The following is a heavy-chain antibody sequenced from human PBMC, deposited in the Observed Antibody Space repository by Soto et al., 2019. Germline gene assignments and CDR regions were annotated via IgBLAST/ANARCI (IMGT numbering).Heavy chain of an antibody. V-gene: IGHV3-23*01. CDR1: GFSFSSFA. CDR2: IRGTAT. D-gene: IGHD2-21*01. CDR3: AKCAGLMTTSGGWCKWCDP. J-gene: IGHJ5*02. Sequence: EVQLLESGGTLVQPWESLRLSCEVSGFSFSSFAMNWVRQAPGEGLEWVSSIRGTATSYADSVKGRFTISRDNSKNTVYLQMNTLRGADTAVYYCAKCAGLMTTSGGWCKWCDPWGQGTLVIVSS.